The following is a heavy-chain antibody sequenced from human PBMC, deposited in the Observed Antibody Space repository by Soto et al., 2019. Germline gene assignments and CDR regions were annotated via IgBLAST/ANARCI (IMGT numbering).Heavy chain of an antibody. Sequence: GGSLRLSCASSGFTFSSYSMNWVRQAPGKGLEWVSYISSSSSTIYYADSVKGRFTISRDTAKNSLYLQMNSLRAEDTAVYYCARDMRHSSSSDSPYYGMDVWGQGTTVTVSS. V-gene: IGHV3-48*01. J-gene: IGHJ6*02. CDR3: ARDMRHSSSSDSPYYGMDV. CDR1: GFTFSSYS. CDR2: ISSSSSTI. D-gene: IGHD6-6*01.